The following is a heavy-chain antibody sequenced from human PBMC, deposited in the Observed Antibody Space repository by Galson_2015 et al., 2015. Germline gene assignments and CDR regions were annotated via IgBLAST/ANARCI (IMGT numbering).Heavy chain of an antibody. CDR2: IYYSGST. V-gene: IGHV4-31*03. Sequence: TLSLTCTVSGGSFSSGNYFWSWIRQHPGKGLEWIAYIYYSGSTYYNPSLKSRVSILVDTSRSQFSLKLSSVTAADTAVYYCTKSPDYGDGAWNWFDSWSQGTLVTVSS. J-gene: IGHJ5*01. CDR3: TKSPDYGDGAWNWFDS. D-gene: IGHD4-17*01. CDR1: GGSFSSGNYF.